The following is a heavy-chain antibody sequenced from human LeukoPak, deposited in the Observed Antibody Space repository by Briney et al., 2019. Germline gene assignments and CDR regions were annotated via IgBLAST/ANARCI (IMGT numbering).Heavy chain of an antibody. Sequence: SETLSLTCIVSGDSISSGSYYWSWIRQPAGKGLEWIGRIYTSGSTNYNPSLKSRVTISVDTSKNQFSLKLSSVTAADTAVYYCAREGYDLWSGYYDYWGQGTLVTVSS. CDR2: IYTSGST. CDR3: AREGYDLWSGYYDY. D-gene: IGHD3-3*01. J-gene: IGHJ4*02. V-gene: IGHV4-61*02. CDR1: GDSISSGSYY.